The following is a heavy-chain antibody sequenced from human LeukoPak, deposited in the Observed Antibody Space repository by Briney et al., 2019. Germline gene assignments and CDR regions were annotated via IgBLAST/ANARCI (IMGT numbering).Heavy chain of an antibody. CDR2: IWYDGSNK. J-gene: IGHJ4*02. D-gene: IGHD5-24*01. CDR1: GLTFSSSG. V-gene: IGHV3-33*08. Sequence: AGGSLRLSCAASGLTFSSSGMHWVRQAPGKGLEWVAVIWYDGSNKYYADSVKGRFTISRDNSKNTLYLQMNSLRAEDTAVYYCARVEMATPGKQWLPTNGWGQGTLVTVSS. CDR3: ARVEMATPGKQWLPTNG.